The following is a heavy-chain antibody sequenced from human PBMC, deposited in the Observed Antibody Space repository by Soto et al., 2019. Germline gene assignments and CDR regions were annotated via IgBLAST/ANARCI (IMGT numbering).Heavy chain of an antibody. J-gene: IGHJ4*02. CDR3: AKWSGYGDA. CDR1: GFSFSTYS. D-gene: IGHD4-17*01. CDR2: LSHGGAYT. V-gene: IGHV3-23*01. Sequence: EVQLLESGGGLVQPGGSLRLSCAASGFSFSTYSMAWVRQAPGKGPEWVSGLSHGGAYTFYADSVKGRFTISVDISQNTVYLQMNSRRTEDTAVYYCAKWSGYGDAWGQGTRVTVSS.